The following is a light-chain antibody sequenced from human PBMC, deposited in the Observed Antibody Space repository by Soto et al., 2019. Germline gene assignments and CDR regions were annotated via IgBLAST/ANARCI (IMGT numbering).Light chain of an antibody. V-gene: IGKV3-20*01. CDR3: QQYGGSPPYT. CDR2: GAS. CDR1: QSVSSSY. Sequence: EIVLTQSPGTLSLSPGERVNLTCRASQSVSSSYLAWYQQKPAQAPRLLIYGASNRATGIPDRFSGSGSGTDFTLTISRLEPEDFAVYYCQQYGGSPPYTFGQGTNLEIK. J-gene: IGKJ2*01.